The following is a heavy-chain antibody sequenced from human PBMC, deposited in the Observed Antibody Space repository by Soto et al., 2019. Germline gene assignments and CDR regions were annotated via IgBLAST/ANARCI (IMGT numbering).Heavy chain of an antibody. CDR3: ARASLTIFGAPYGMDV. Sequence: GXSVKVSCKASVYPFTRYSIRWVRQAPGQGLEWMGWISGYNGDTEYSKNFQGRLTMTIDTSTTTASMELRSLRSDDTAVYYCARASLTIFGAPYGMDVWGQGTSVTVSS. D-gene: IGHD3-3*01. CDR2: ISGYNGDT. CDR1: VYPFTRYS. V-gene: IGHV1-18*04. J-gene: IGHJ6*02.